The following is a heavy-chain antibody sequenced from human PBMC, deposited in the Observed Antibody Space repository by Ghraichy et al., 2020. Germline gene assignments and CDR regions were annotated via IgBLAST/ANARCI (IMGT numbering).Heavy chain of an antibody. J-gene: IGHJ6*02. V-gene: IGHV4-34*01. CDR1: GGSFSGYY. Sequence: GSLSLTCAVYGGSFSGYYWSWIRQPPGKGLEWIGEINHSGSTNYNPSLKSRVTISVDTSKNQFSLKLSSVTAADTAVYYCARGQYSSGWYAHYYYYGMDVWGQGTTVTVSS. D-gene: IGHD6-19*01. CDR3: ARGQYSSGWYAHYYYYGMDV. CDR2: INHSGST.